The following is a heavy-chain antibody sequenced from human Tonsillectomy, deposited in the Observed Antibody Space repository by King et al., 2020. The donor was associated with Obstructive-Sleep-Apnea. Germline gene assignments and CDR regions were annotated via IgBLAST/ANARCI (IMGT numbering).Heavy chain of an antibody. CDR3: ARPTVTLEY. CDR2: INPDGSVA. Sequence: VQLVESGGALVQPGGSLRLSCASAGFTFSSYWMHWVRQAPGKRLVCVSRINPDGSVAIYADSVKGRFTISRDNAKNTLYLQMNDLRPGDTARYYCARPTVTLEYWGQGSQVTVSS. V-gene: IGHV3-74*01. CDR1: GFTFSSYW. J-gene: IGHJ4*02. D-gene: IGHD4-17*01.